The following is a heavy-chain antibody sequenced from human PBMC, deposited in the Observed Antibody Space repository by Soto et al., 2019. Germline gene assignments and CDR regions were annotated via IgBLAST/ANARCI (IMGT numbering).Heavy chain of an antibody. CDR2: IRGGTSST. Sequence: EVQLLETGGGLVQPGGSLRLSCAASGFTFSSYDMSWVRQAPGKGLEWVSGIRGGTSSTYYADAVKGRFTISRDNSKNTMYLQMNSLSAEDTAVYYCAKERWAAAGTPTLDYWGQGTLFTVSS. V-gene: IGHV3-23*01. J-gene: IGHJ4*02. CDR1: GFTFSSYD. CDR3: AKERWAAAGTPTLDY. D-gene: IGHD6-13*01.